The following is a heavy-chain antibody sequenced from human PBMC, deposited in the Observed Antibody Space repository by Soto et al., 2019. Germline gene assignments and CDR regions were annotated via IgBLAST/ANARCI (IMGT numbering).Heavy chain of an antibody. V-gene: IGHV4-39*01. Sequence: SETLSLTCTVSGGSISSSGYYWGWIRQPPGKGLEWIGSGFSSEKTYYNPSLKSRVTISIDTSKNQFSLKLTSVTAADTAIYYCARQRCSSTSCYHDSWGQGTLVTVSS. J-gene: IGHJ4*02. CDR3: ARQRCSSTSCYHDS. CDR2: GFSSEKT. D-gene: IGHD2-2*01. CDR1: GGSISSSGYY.